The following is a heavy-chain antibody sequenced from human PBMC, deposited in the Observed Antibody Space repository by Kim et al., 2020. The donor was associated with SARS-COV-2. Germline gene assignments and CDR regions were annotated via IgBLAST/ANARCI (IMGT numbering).Heavy chain of an antibody. J-gene: IGHJ5*02. V-gene: IGHV4-39*01. CDR1: GGSISSSSYY. CDR3: ARHLVIAAAGKVSTLGWFDP. Sequence: SETLSLTCTVSGGSISSSSYYWGWIRQPPGKGLEWIGSIYYSGSTYYNPSLKSRVTISVDTSKNQFSLKLSSVTAADTAVYYCARHLVIAAAGKVSTLGWFDPWGQGTLVTVSS. D-gene: IGHD6-13*01. CDR2: IYYSGST.